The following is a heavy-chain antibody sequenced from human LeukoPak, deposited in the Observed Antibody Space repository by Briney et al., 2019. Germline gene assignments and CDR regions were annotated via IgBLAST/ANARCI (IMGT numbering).Heavy chain of an antibody. J-gene: IGHJ4*02. CDR1: GFTFSSYA. D-gene: IGHD3-9*01. CDR2: IRASGDTT. Sequence: PGGSLRLSCAASGFTFSSYAMSWVRQAPGKGLEWVSNIRASGDTTFYADSVKGRFTIPRDNSKNTLYLQMNSLRAEDTAVYYCAKGSTILVGYWGQGTLVTVSS. CDR3: AKGSTILVGY. V-gene: IGHV3-23*01.